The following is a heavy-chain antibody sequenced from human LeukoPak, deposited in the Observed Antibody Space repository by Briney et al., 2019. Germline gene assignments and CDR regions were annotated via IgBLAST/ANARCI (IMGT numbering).Heavy chain of an antibody. CDR1: GYTFTSYD. CDR2: TNPNSGNT. V-gene: IGHV1-8*01. Sequence: ASVKVSCKASGYTFTSYDINWVRQATGQGLEWMGWTNPNSGNTDYSQKFQGRVTMTRTTSISTAYMELSNLRFEDTAVYYCVVEGSWGQGTLVTVSS. J-gene: IGHJ5*02. CDR3: VVEGS.